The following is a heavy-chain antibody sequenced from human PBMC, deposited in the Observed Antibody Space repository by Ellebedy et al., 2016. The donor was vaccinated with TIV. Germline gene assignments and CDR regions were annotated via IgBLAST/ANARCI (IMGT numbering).Heavy chain of an antibody. V-gene: IGHV3-23*01. CDR3: AKASPPPMYYDFWSDYYNYYYMDV. CDR2: ISGSGGST. D-gene: IGHD3-3*01. J-gene: IGHJ6*03. CDR1: GFTFSSYA. Sequence: GGSLRLSXAASGFTFSSYAMSWVRQAPGKGLEWVSAISGSGGSTYYADSVKGRFTISRDNSKNTLYLQMNSLRAEDTAVYYCAKASPPPMYYDFWSDYYNYYYMDVWGKGTTVTVSS.